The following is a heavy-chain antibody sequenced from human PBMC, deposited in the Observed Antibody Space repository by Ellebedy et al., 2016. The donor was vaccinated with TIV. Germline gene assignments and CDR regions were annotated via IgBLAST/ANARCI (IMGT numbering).Heavy chain of an antibody. CDR1: GDTFSSYA. CDR3: ARDRDSRFDY. CDR2: IIPMVGIG. D-gene: IGHD3-22*01. J-gene: IGHJ4*02. V-gene: IGHV1-69*04. Sequence: SVKVSCXASGDTFSSYAISWVRQAPGQGLEWMGRIIPMVGIGNYAQKFQGRVTITADKSTTTVYMELSSLRSEDTAVYYCARDRDSRFDYWGQGTLVTVSS.